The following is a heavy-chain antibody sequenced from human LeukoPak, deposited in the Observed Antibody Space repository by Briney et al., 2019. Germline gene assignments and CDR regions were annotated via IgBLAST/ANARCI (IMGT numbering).Heavy chain of an antibody. CDR1: GGSISSGGYY. CDR3: ARGFLGLNGGV. D-gene: IGHD1-26*01. V-gene: IGHV4-30-2*01. J-gene: IGHJ6*02. Sequence: SETLSLTCTVSGGSISSGGYYWSWIRQPPGKGLEWIGYIYHSGSTSSNPSLKSRVTISVDTSRSRFSLKLNSATAADTAVYYCARGFLGLNGGVWGQGTTVTVSS. CDR2: IYHSGST.